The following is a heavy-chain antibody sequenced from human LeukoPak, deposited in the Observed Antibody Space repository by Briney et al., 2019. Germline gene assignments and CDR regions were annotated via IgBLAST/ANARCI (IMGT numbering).Heavy chain of an antibody. V-gene: IGHV3-48*03. CDR1: GXXFSSYE. D-gene: IGHD2-8*01. CDR3: ARERGVCYFDY. Sequence: SGXXFSSYEMNWVRQAPGKGLEXVSYISSSGSTIYYADSVKGRFTISRDNAKNSLYLQMNSLRAEDTAVYYCARERGVCYFDYWGQGTLVTVSS. CDR2: ISSSGSTI. J-gene: IGHJ4*02.